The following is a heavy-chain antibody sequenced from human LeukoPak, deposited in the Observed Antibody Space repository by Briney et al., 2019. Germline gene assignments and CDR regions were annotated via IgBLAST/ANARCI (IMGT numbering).Heavy chain of an antibody. Sequence: GGSLRLPCVASGFTFRTYGMSWVRQAPGKGLEWVSGIGGSGDYTYYADSVKGRFTISRDNSKNTLYLQMNSLRAEDTAVYYCAKDRQQLANLDYWGQGTLVTVS. V-gene: IGHV3-23*01. J-gene: IGHJ4*02. CDR3: AKDRQQLANLDY. CDR2: IGGSGDYT. CDR1: GFTFRTYG. D-gene: IGHD6-13*01.